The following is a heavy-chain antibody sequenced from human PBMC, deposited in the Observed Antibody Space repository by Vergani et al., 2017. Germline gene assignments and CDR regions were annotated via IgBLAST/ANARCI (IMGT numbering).Heavy chain of an antibody. CDR1: GFTFSGSA. CDR3: TSPLPRIAAFDP. CDR2: IRSKANSYET. J-gene: IGHJ5*02. V-gene: IGHV3-73*02. D-gene: IGHD6-6*01. Sequence: EVQLVESGGGLVQPGGSLKLSCAASGFTFSGSAMHWVRQASGKGLEWVGRIRSKANSYETAYAASVKGRFTISSDDSKNTAYLQMNSLKTEDTAVYYCTSPLPRIAAFDPWGQGTLVTVSS.